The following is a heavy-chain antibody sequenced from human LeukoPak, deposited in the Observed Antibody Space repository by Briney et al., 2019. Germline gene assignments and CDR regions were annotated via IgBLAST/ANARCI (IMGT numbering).Heavy chain of an antibody. J-gene: IGHJ4*02. CDR3: ARRTNDYGDGNFDY. CDR2: INPNSGGT. V-gene: IGHV1-2*06. CDR1: GYTFTGYY. D-gene: IGHD4-17*01. Sequence: GASVKVSCKASGYTFTGYYMHWVRQAPGQGLEWMGRINPNSGGTNYAQKFQGRVTMTRDTSISTAYMELSRLRSDDTAVYYCARRTNDYGDGNFDYWGQGTLVTVSS.